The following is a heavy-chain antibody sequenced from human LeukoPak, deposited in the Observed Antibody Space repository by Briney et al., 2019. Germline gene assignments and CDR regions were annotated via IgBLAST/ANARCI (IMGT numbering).Heavy chain of an antibody. Sequence: ASVKVSCKVSGYTLTELSMHWVRQAPGKGLEWMGGFDPEDGETIYAQKFQGRVTMTRDTSTSTVYMELSSLRSEDTAVYYCARGSGGSVGDYYYGMDVWGQGTTVTVSS. CDR1: GYTLTELS. CDR3: ARGSGGSVGDYYYGMDV. V-gene: IGHV1-24*01. J-gene: IGHJ6*02. CDR2: FDPEDGET. D-gene: IGHD6-25*01.